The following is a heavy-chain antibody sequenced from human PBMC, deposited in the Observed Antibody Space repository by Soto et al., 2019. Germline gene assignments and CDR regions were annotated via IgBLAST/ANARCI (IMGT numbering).Heavy chain of an antibody. CDR3: ARSEGSANYYKTPEWTYGLDV. Sequence: GGSLRLSCAASGFTFSDYSMNWVRQAPGKGLQWVSFIGSTYYTRYYADSVKGRFTISRDNARNSLYLLMDNLRDEDTAVYYCARSEGSANYYKTPEWTYGLDVWGQGTTVTVSS. CDR1: GFTFSDYS. J-gene: IGHJ6*02. D-gene: IGHD3-10*01. V-gene: IGHV3-48*02. CDR2: IGSTYYTR.